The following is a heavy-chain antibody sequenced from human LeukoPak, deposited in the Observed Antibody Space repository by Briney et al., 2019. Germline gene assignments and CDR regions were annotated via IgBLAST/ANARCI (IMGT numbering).Heavy chain of an antibody. J-gene: IGHJ4*02. CDR3: ARARVHSSGYTYHDY. CDR1: GGPISSGGYS. CDR2: IYHSGST. V-gene: IGHV4-30-2*01. Sequence: SETLSLTCAVSGGPISSGGYSWSWIRQPPGKGLEWIGYIYHSGSTYYNPSLKSRVTISVDRSKNQFSLKLSSVTAADTAVYYCARARVHSSGYTYHDYWGQGTLVTVSS. D-gene: IGHD3-22*01.